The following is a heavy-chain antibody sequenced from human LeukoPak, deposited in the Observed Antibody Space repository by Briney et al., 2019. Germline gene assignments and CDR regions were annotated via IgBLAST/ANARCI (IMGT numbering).Heavy chain of an antibody. Sequence: GGSLRLSCAASGFTFSSYAMTWVRQAPGKGLEWVSAISGSGGSTYFADSVKGRFTVSRDNSKDTLYLQMNSLRAEDTAVYYCAKDHQGYWADSFDSWGQGTLVTVSS. CDR3: AKDHQGYWADSFDS. J-gene: IGHJ4*02. CDR1: GFTFSSYA. D-gene: IGHD6-13*01. CDR2: ISGSGGST. V-gene: IGHV3-23*01.